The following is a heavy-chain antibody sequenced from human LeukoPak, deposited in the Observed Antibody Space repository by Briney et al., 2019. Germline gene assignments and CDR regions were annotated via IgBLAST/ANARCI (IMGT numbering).Heavy chain of an antibody. V-gene: IGHV3-30*02. CDR2: IRYDGSNK. D-gene: IGHD6-19*01. J-gene: IGHJ6*03. CDR3: AKVAPPSSGWYYYYYMDV. CDR1: GFTFSDYY. Sequence: GGSLRLSCAASGFTFSDYYMSWIRQAPGKGLEWVAFIRYDGSNKYYADSVKGRFTISRDNSKNTLYLQMNSLRAEDTAVYYCAKVAPPSSGWYYYYYMDVWGKGTTVTISS.